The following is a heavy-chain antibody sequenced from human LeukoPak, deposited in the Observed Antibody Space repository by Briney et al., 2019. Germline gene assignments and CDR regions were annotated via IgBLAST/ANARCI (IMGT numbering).Heavy chain of an antibody. CDR2: ISKDGSST. CDR3: ARDEVGVGATHDY. Sequence: GGSLRLSCAASGFTFSSYWMHWVCQAPGKGLVWVSRISKDGSSTYYADSVKGRFTISRDNAKNTLYLQMNSLRAEDTAVYYCARDEVGVGATHDYWGQGTLVTVSS. V-gene: IGHV3-74*01. CDR1: GFTFSSYW. J-gene: IGHJ4*02. D-gene: IGHD1-26*01.